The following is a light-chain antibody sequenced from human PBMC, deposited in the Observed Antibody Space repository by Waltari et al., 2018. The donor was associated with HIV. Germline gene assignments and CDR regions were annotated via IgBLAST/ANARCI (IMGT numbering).Light chain of an antibody. CDR3: QQYGNWPLT. CDR2: ATS. CDR1: QSVGFN. V-gene: IGKV3-15*01. J-gene: IGKJ4*01. Sequence: EILVTQSRVTQSVSPGESVTLTFRTSQSVGFNLAWYQQKVGQAPRLVIFATSTRAAGLPARFSGSGSGTEFTLTISSLQSEDFAVYYCQQYGNWPLTFGGGTKVEIQ.